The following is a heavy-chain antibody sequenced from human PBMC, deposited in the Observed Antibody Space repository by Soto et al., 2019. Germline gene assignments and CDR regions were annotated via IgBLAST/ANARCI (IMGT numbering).Heavy chain of an antibody. CDR3: GTRLIHCSGGSCWFDP. CDR2: IYPGGVNI. J-gene: IGHJ5*02. Sequence: ASVKVSCKAIGYSFTSHYMHWVRQAPGQGLEWMGTIYPGGVNIAYAQKFQGRVTMTEDTSTDTAYMELSSLRSEDTAVYYCGTRLIHCSGGSCWFDPWGQANLVTVSS. V-gene: IGHV1-46*01. CDR1: GYSFTSHY. D-gene: IGHD2-15*01.